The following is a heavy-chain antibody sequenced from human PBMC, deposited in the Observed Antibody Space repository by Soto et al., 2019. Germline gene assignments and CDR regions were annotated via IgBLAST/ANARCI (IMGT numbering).Heavy chain of an antibody. CDR1: GFTFSDYY. Sequence: GGSLRLSCAASGFTFSDYYMSWIRQAPGKGLEWVSYISSSGSTIYYADSVKGRFTISRDNAKNSLYLQMNSLRAEDTAVYYCARGLGYCSSTSCSPPWFDPWGQGTLVTVSS. J-gene: IGHJ5*02. V-gene: IGHV3-11*01. D-gene: IGHD2-2*01. CDR2: ISSSGSTI. CDR3: ARGLGYCSSTSCSPPWFDP.